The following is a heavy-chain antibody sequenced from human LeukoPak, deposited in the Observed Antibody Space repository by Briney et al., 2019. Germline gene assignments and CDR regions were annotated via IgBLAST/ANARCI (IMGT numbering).Heavy chain of an antibody. CDR3: ARGDDSSGYYYPHYYYGMDV. Sequence: GGSVRLSCAASGFTFSSYSMNWVRQAPGKGLEWVSSISSSTSYIYYADSVKGRFTISRDNAKNSLYLQMNSLRAEDTAVYYCARGDDSSGYYYPHYYYGMDVWGQGTTVTVSS. CDR1: GFTFSSYS. J-gene: IGHJ6*02. D-gene: IGHD3-22*01. CDR2: ISSSTSYI. V-gene: IGHV3-21*01.